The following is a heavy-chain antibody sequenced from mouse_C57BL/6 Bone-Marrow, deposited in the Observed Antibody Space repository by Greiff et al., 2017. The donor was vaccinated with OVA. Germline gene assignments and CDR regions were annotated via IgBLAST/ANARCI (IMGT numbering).Heavy chain of an antibody. CDR1: GYTFTDYY. CDR3: ARGLCDYDGYYFDY. Sequence: QVQLQQSGAELVRPGASVKLSCKASGYTFTDYYINWVKQRPGQGLEWIARIYPGSGNTYYNEKFKGKATLTAEKSSSTAYMQLSSLTSEDSAVYFCARGLCDYDGYYFDYWGQGTTLTVSS. J-gene: IGHJ2*01. D-gene: IGHD2-4*01. CDR2: IYPGSGNT. V-gene: IGHV1-76*01.